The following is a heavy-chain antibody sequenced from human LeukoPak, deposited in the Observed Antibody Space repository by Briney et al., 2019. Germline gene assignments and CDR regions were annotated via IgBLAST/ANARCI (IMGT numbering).Heavy chain of an antibody. Sequence: GGSLRLSCAASGFTFSDYEMNWVRQAPGKGLEWVSYISIGGSTIYYADSVKGRFTISRDNAKNSLYLQMNSLRAEDTAVYYCASTVANDYWGQGTLVTVSS. D-gene: IGHD4-23*01. CDR3: ASTVANDY. CDR1: GFTFSDYE. CDR2: ISIGGSTI. J-gene: IGHJ4*02. V-gene: IGHV3-48*03.